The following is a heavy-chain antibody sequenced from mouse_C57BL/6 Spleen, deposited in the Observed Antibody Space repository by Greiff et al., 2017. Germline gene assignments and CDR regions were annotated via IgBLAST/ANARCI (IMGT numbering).Heavy chain of an antibody. CDR2: IYPGSGNT. J-gene: IGHJ3*01. V-gene: IGHV1-76*01. Sequence: QVQLKESGAELVRPGASVKLSCKASGYTFTDYYINWVKQRPGQGLEWIARIYPGSGNTYYNEKFKGKATLTAEKSSSTAYMQLSSLTSEDSAVYFCAKDGYYVWFAYWGQGTLVTVSA. CDR3: AKDGYYVWFAY. D-gene: IGHD2-3*01. CDR1: GYTFTDYY.